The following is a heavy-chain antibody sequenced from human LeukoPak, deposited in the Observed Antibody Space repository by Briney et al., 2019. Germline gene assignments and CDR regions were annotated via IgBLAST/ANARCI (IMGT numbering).Heavy chain of an antibody. CDR1: GGSISSYY. CDR3: ARHGSGYSYYGMDV. J-gene: IGHJ6*02. V-gene: IGHV4-59*08. D-gene: IGHD5-18*01. CDR2: IYYSGST. Sequence: SETLSLTCTVSGGSISSYYWSWIGQPPGKGLESIGYIYYSGSTNYNPTLKSRVTISVDTSKNQFSLKLSSVTAADTAVYYCARHGSGYSYYGMDVWGQGTTVTVSS.